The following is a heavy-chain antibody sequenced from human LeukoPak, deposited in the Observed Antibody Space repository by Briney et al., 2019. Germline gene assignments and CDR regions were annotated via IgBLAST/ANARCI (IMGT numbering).Heavy chain of an antibody. CDR1: GGSISSGSYY. V-gene: IGHV4-61*05. D-gene: IGHD2-15*01. CDR3: ARGSHYCSGGSCYRHFDY. CDR2: IYYSGST. J-gene: IGHJ4*02. Sequence: SETLSLTCTVSGGSISSGSYYWSWIRQPPGKGLEWIGYIYYSGSTNYNPSLKSRVTISVDKSKNQFSLKLSSVTAADTAVYYCARGSHYCSGGSCYRHFDYWGQGTLVTVSS.